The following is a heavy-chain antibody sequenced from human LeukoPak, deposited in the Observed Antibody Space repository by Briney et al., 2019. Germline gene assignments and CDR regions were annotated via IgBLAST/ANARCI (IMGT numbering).Heavy chain of an antibody. V-gene: IGHV3-21*01. D-gene: IGHD6-13*01. CDR2: ISSSSRYI. CDR1: GFSVSSYS. Sequence: GGALRLSCAPSGFSVSSYSMNWVRPAPPKGREGVSCISSSSRYIYYADSVKGRFTITRDNAKNSLYLQMNSLRAEDTAVYYCARMSIAAAGTFDYWGQGTLVTVSS. J-gene: IGHJ4*02. CDR3: ARMSIAAAGTFDY.